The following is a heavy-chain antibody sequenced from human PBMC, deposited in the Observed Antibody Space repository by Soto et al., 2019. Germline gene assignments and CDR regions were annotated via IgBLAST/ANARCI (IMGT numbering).Heavy chain of an antibody. V-gene: IGHV3-64D*08. CDR1: GFTFSSYA. CDR3: VKGSGSYFIGGFMIDY. CDR2: ISSNGGST. D-gene: IGHD1-26*01. J-gene: IGHJ4*02. Sequence: GGSLRLSCSASGFTFSSYAMHWVRQAPGKGLEYVSAISSNGGSTYYADSVKGRFTISRDNSKNTLYLQMSSLRAEDTAVYYYVKGSGSYFIGGFMIDYWGQGTLVTVSS.